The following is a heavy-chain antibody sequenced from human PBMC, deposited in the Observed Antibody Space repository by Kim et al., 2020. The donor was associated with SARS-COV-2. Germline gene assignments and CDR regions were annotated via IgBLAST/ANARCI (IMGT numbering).Heavy chain of an antibody. D-gene: IGHD1-26*01. CDR2: IYYSGST. Sequence: SETLSLTCTVSGGSISSYYWSWIRQPPGKGLEWIGYIYYSGSTNYNPSLKSRVTISVDTSKNQFSLKLSSVTAADTAVFYCSRLTRGLAAEYFQHSGHGT. J-gene: IGHJ1*01. CDR3: SRLTRGLAAEYFQH. CDR1: GGSISSYY. V-gene: IGHV4-59*08.